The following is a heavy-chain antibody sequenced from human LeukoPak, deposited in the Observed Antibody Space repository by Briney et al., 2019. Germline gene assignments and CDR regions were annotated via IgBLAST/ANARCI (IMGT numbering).Heavy chain of an antibody. V-gene: IGHV4-59*01. Sequence: PSETLSLTCTVSGGSISSYYWSWIRQPPGKGLEWIGYIYYSGSTNYNPSLKSRVTISVDTSKNQFSLKLSSVTAADTAVYYCAGDNGDPLSSSWYSYWFDPWGQGTLVTVSS. J-gene: IGHJ5*02. CDR2: IYYSGST. CDR1: GGSISSYY. D-gene: IGHD6-13*01. CDR3: AGDNGDPLSSSWYSYWFDP.